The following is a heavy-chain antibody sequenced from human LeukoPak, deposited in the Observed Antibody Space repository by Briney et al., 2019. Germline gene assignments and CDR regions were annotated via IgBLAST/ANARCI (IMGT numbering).Heavy chain of an antibody. CDR1: GGSISSYY. V-gene: IGHV4-59*08. J-gene: IGHJ5*02. CDR2: IYYSGGT. Sequence: SETLSLTCTVSGGSISSYYWSWIRQPPGKGLEWIGYIYYSGGTNYNPSLKSRVTISVDTSKNQFSLKLSSVTAADTAVYYCASLYSGSYYGWFDPWGQGTLVTVSS. CDR3: ASLYSGSYYGWFDP. D-gene: IGHD1-26*01.